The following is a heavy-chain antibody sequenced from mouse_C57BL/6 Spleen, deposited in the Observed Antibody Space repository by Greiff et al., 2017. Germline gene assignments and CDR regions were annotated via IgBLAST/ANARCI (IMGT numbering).Heavy chain of an antibody. J-gene: IGHJ3*01. CDR2: IYPKNGNT. D-gene: IGHD2-4*01. V-gene: IGHV1-81*01. CDR1: GYTFTSYG. CDR3: ARQRAYDYDLFAY. Sequence: QVQLQQSGAELARPGASVKLSCKASGYTFTSYGISWVKQRTGQGLEWIGEIYPKNGNTYYNEKFKGKATLTADKSSSTAYMELRTLTSEVSSVYFCARQRAYDYDLFAYWGQGALVTVSA.